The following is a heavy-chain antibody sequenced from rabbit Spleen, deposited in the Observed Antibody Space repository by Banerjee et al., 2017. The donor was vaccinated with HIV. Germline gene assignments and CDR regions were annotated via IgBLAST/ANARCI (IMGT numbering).Heavy chain of an antibody. V-gene: IGHV1S45*01. CDR1: GFSFSSRYY. CDR3: ARSDVAGYGWTTLNL. Sequence: QEQLVESGGGLVQPEGSLTLTCKASGFSFSSRYYMCWVRQAPGKGLEWIACIASGSSGDTYYASWAKGRFTISKTSSTTVTLQMTSLTAADTATYFCARSDVAGYGWTTLNLWGPGTLVTVS. J-gene: IGHJ4*01. D-gene: IGHD6-1*01. CDR2: IASGSSGDT.